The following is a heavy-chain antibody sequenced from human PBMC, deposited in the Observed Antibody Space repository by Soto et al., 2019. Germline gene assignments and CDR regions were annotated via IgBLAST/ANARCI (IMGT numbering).Heavy chain of an antibody. CDR3: ARVPDR. Sequence: PSETLSLTCAVSGGSISSGGYSWSWIRHPPGKGLEWIGYIYHSGSTYYNPSLKSRVTLSVDRSKNQFSLKLSSVTAADTAVYYCARVPDRWGQGTLVTVS. D-gene: IGHD2-2*01. V-gene: IGHV4-30-2*01. CDR1: GGSISSGGYS. CDR2: IYHSGST. J-gene: IGHJ5*02.